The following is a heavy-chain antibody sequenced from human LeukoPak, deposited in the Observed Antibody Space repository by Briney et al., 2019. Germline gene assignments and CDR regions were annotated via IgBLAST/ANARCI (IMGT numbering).Heavy chain of an antibody. Sequence: PGGSLRLSCAASGFTFGSYAMNWVRQAPGKGLEWVSSISSGSSFIYYADSVKGRFTIARDNAKNSLYLQMNSLRPEDTAIYYCVRDQGGERWFGPWGRGTLVTVSS. D-gene: IGHD3-16*01. CDR1: GFTFGSYA. CDR2: ISSGSSFI. J-gene: IGHJ5*02. CDR3: VRDQGGERWFGP. V-gene: IGHV3-21*01.